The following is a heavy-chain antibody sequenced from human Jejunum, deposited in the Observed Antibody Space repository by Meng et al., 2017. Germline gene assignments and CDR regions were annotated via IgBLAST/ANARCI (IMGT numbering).Heavy chain of an antibody. Sequence: QLLGSGGGLVQPGGSRRLSCAASGFTFNNYAMHWVRQAPGKGLEWVSAISDSGGYTPYADSVRGRFTISRDNSKNTLYLQMNSLRAEDMAVYYCATAVPNGKRFESWGQGTLVTVSS. V-gene: IGHV3-23*01. CDR3: ATAVPNGKRFES. CDR2: ISDSGGYT. J-gene: IGHJ4*02. CDR1: GFTFNNYA. D-gene: IGHD2-8*01.